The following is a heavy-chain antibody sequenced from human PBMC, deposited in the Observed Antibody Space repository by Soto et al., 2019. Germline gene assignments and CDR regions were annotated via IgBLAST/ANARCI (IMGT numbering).Heavy chain of an antibody. Sequence: GGSLRLSCAASGFAFYYYNMNWVRQAPGRGLEWVSSISGSGIDIHFTDSVKGRITISRANAKTSLDLQMESLRPEDTASYYCAREGVTNYTDYYFDLWGHGALVTVSS. CDR1: GFAFYYYN. D-gene: IGHD4-4*01. CDR2: ISGSGIDI. J-gene: IGHJ4*01. V-gene: IGHV3-21*01. CDR3: AREGVTNYTDYYFDL.